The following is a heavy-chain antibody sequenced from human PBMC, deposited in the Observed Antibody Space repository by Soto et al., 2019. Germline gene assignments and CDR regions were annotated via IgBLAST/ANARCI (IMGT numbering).Heavy chain of an antibody. D-gene: IGHD6-19*01. J-gene: IGHJ5*02. Sequence: QVQLVQSGAEVKKPGASVKVSCKASGYTFTSYAMHWVRQAPGQRLEWMGWINAGNGNTKYSQKFQGRVTITRDTSASTAYMERSSLRSEDTAVYYCARDKPVQYSSGWYVGHWFDPWGQGTLVTVSS. V-gene: IGHV1-3*01. CDR1: GYTFTSYA. CDR3: ARDKPVQYSSGWYVGHWFDP. CDR2: INAGNGNT.